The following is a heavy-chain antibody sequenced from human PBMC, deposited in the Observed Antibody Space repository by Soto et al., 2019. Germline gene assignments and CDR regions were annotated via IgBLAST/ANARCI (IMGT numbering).Heavy chain of an antibody. D-gene: IGHD2-2*01. V-gene: IGHV1-3*01. Sequence: ASVKVSCKASGYTFTSYAMHWVRQAPGQRLEWMGWINAGNGNTKYSQKFQGRVTITRDTSASTAYMELGSLRSEDTAVYYCARDLRGVGYCSSTSCPRGYYYYYYGMDVWGQGTTVTVSS. CDR2: INAGNGNT. CDR3: ARDLRGVGYCSSTSCPRGYYYYYYGMDV. CDR1: GYTFTSYA. J-gene: IGHJ6*02.